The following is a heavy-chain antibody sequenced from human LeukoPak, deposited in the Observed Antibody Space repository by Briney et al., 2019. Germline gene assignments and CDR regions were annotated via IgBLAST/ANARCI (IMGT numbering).Heavy chain of an antibody. CDR1: GGTFSSYA. CDR2: VDPEDGET. V-gene: IGHV1-69-2*01. D-gene: IGHD3-10*01. Sequence: ASVKVSCKASGGTFSSYAISWVRQAPGKGLEWMGLVDPEDGETIYAEKFQGRVTITADTSTDTAYMELSSLRSEDTAVYYCATSGYGSGSYYNYWGQGTLVTVSS. J-gene: IGHJ4*02. CDR3: ATSGYGSGSYYNY.